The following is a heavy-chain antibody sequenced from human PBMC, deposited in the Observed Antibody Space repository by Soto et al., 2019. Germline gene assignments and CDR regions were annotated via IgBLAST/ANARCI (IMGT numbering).Heavy chain of an antibody. V-gene: IGHV3-9*01. CDR2: IYYNSNRI. CDR3: GKDISPGGMDV. J-gene: IGHJ6*04. CDR1: GATLQDYA. Sequence: EVQRLESGGGLVQPGGSLRLSCAGSGATLQDYARHWVRQAPGKGLEWVSGIYYNSNRIDYADSVKGRFTISRDNARNALYRQMNSLTTEDTAFYYCGKDISPGGMDVWGRGIMVTVSS.